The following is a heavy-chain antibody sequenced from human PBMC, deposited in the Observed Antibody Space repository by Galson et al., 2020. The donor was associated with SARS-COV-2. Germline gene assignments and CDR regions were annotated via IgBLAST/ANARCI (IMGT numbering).Heavy chain of an antibody. CDR1: GLAFSNYV. CDR3: GGYESGDSYFFDH. J-gene: IGHJ4*02. V-gene: IGHV3-64D*06. CDR2: IAGDGGNT. D-gene: IGHD2-21*02. Sequence: GGSLRLSCSASGLAFSNYVMNWVREVPGKGLEYVAGIAGDGGNTYYGDSVKGRSTISRDNSKNMVYLQMTSLRAEDTAVFYCGGYESGDSYFFDHWGQGTLVTVSS.